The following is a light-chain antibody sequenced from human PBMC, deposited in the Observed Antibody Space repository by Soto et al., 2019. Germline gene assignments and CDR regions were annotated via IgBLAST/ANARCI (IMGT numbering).Light chain of an antibody. CDR1: QSISSY. J-gene: IGKJ1*01. CDR3: QQYNSYWT. CDR2: AAS. V-gene: IGKV1-5*01. Sequence: DIQMTQSPSSLSASVGDRVTITCRASQSISSYLNWYQQKLGKAPKLLIYAASSLESGVPSRFSGSGSGTEFTLTISSLQPDDFATYYCQQYNSYWTFGQGTKVDIK.